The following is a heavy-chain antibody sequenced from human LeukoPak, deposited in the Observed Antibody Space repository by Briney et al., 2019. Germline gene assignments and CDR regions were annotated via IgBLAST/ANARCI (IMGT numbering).Heavy chain of an antibody. CDR2: ISSSSYI. J-gene: IGHJ6*03. Sequence: GGSLRLSCAASGFTFSSYSMNWVRQAPGKGLEWVSSISSSSYIYYADSVKGRFTISRDNAKNSLYLQMNSLRAEDTAVYYCARDGEDIVVVVAAHYYYYMDVWGKGTTVTVSS. D-gene: IGHD2-15*01. CDR1: GFTFSSYS. CDR3: ARDGEDIVVVVAAHYYYYMDV. V-gene: IGHV3-21*01.